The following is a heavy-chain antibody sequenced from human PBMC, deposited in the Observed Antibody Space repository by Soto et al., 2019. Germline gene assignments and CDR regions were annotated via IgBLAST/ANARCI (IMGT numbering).Heavy chain of an antibody. CDR2: IDGSGAA. Sequence: EVQLLESGGDLGQPGGSLRLSCVASGYVFSNYAMAWVRQVPGKGLQWVSRIDGSGAAHYGDSVKGRFTMSRDKSKNTLFIQLDRLRVEDTAVYFWEREDSNRGFAVDAWGQGTWVAVSS. D-gene: IGHD3-10*01. CDR3: EREDSNRGFAVDA. V-gene: IGHV3-23*01. J-gene: IGHJ3*01. CDR1: GYVFSNYA.